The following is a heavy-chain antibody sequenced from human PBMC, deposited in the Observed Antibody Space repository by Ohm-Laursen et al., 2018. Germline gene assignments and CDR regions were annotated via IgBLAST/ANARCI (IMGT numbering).Heavy chain of an antibody. CDR3: AKRDVSNYLCFDS. CDR1: GFTFNTYA. J-gene: IGHJ4*02. Sequence: SLRLSCTASGFTFNTYAMHWVRQAPGKGLEWVSAISAGGGNTYYADSVKGRFTISRDNSKNTLYLQMNSLRAEDTAVYYCAKRDVSNYLCFDSWGQGTLVTVSS. CDR2: ISAGGGNT. V-gene: IGHV3-23*01. D-gene: IGHD4-11*01.